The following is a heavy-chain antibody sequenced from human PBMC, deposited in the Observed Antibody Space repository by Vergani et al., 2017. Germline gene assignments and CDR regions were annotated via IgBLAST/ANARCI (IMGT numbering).Heavy chain of an antibody. Sequence: QITLKESGPALVKPTQTLTLSCTFSGFSLNSLGISGVGVGWIRQPPGRALECLTVIYWNGDQRYSPSLKSRLSITKETTKNQVVLTMTNMDPVDTATFYCAHRKTYYYDSSGYYFDPWERGTLVTVSS. CDR2: IYWNGDQ. V-gene: IGHV2-5*01. J-gene: IGHJ5*02. CDR3: AHRKTYYYDSSGYYFDP. CDR1: GFSLNSLGISGVG. D-gene: IGHD3-22*01.